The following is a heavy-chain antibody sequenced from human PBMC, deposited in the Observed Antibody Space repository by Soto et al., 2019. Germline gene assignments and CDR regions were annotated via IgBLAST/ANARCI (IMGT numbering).Heavy chain of an antibody. D-gene: IGHD1-26*01. CDR2: ISWDGYNT. V-gene: IGHV3-43*01. CDR1: GFSFDDYT. J-gene: IGHJ4*02. CDR3: AKDNGLVGGKDY. Sequence: SLRLSCAASGFSFDDYTMHWVRQAPGKGLEWVSLISWDGYNTYYADSVKGRFTISRDKSTNSLYLQMNGLRTVDTAVYYCAKDNGLVGGKDYWGQGTLVTVSS.